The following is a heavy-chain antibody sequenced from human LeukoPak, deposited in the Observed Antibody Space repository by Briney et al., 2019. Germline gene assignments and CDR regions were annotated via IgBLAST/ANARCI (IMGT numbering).Heavy chain of an antibody. Sequence: PSGTPSLTCTFPGDSISSYFWGWVRQPPAKGLEWIGYFYYSGSTNYNPSLKSRVTMSVDTSKNHFSLKLSSVTAADTAVYYCAREVIGRGDWFDPWGQGTLVTVSS. V-gene: IGHV4-59*12. J-gene: IGHJ5*02. CDR3: AREVIGRGDWFDP. CDR1: GDSISSYF. CDR2: FYYSGST. D-gene: IGHD3-16*02.